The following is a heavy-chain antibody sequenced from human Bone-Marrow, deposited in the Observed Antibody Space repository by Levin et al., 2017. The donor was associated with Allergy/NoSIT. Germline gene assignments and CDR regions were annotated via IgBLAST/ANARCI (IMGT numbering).Heavy chain of an antibody. CDR3: AKVVGDYSSAEYFQH. V-gene: IGHV3-30*18. D-gene: IGHD4-17*01. J-gene: IGHJ1*01. CDR2: ISYDGSNK. CDR1: GFTFSSYG. Sequence: GGSLRLSCAASGFTFSSYGMHWVRQAPGKGLEWVAVISYDGSNKYYADSVKGRFTISRDNSKNTLYLQMNSLRAEDTAVYYCAKVVGDYSSAEYFQHWGQGTLVTVSS.